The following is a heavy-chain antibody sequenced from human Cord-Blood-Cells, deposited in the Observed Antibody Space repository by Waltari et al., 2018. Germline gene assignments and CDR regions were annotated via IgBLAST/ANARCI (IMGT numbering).Heavy chain of an antibody. CDR3: ATNTPPYDSSGYYFDY. Sequence: QVQLVQSGAEVKKPGASVKVSCKVSAYTLTELSMHWVRQAPGKGLEWMGGFDPEDGETIYAQKFQGRVTMTEDTSTDTAYMELSSLRSEDTAVYYCATNTPPYDSSGYYFDYWGQGTLVTVSS. CDR1: AYTLTELS. CDR2: FDPEDGET. J-gene: IGHJ4*02. D-gene: IGHD3-22*01. V-gene: IGHV1-24*01.